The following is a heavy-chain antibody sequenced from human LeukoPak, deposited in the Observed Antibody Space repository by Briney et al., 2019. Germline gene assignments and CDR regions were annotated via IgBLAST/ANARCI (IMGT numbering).Heavy chain of an antibody. CDR1: GFTFSSYA. Sequence: GGSLRLSCAASGFTFSSYAMHWVRQAPGKGLEWVSDISYDGSNKYYADSVKGRLAISRDNSKSTLYLQMNSLRAEDTATYYCARSPYYDILAGFYYYFDYWGQGTLVTVSS. V-gene: IGHV3-30*09. CDR3: ARSPYYDILAGFYYYFDY. CDR2: ISYDGSNK. J-gene: IGHJ4*02. D-gene: IGHD3-9*01.